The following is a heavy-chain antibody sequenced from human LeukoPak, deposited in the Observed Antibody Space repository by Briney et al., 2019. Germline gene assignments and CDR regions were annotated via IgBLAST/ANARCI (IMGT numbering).Heavy chain of an antibody. J-gene: IGHJ4*02. CDR1: GFTFSNYW. CDR3: ARVTTYGPYHDY. V-gene: IGHV3-74*01. CDR2: INSDGTTI. D-gene: IGHD3-10*01. Sequence: PGVPLRLSCADSGFTFSNYWIHWVREAPGKGLVWVSRINSDGTTIAYADSVKGRFTISRDNARNTLSLQMNSLRDEDTAVYYCARVTTYGPYHDYWGQGTLVTVSS.